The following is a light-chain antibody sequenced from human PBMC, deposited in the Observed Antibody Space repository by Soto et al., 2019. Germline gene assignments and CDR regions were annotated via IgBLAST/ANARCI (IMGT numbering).Light chain of an antibody. Sequence: QSALTQPPSASGSPGQSVTISCTGTSSDVGGYNHVSWYQQHPGKAPKLMIYEVSNRPSGVSNRFSGSKSGNTASLTISGLQAEDEADYYCSSYTSSSTPVVFGGGTKLTVL. CDR1: SSDVGGYNH. CDR3: SSYTSSSTPVV. CDR2: EVS. V-gene: IGLV2-14*01. J-gene: IGLJ2*01.